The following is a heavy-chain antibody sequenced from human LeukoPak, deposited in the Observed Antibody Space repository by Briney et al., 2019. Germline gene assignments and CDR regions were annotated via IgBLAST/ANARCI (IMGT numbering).Heavy chain of an antibody. CDR1: GGSISSSSYY. D-gene: IGHD3-10*01. CDR2: IYYSGST. Sequence: SETLSLTCTVSGGSISSSSYYWGWIRQPPGKGLEWIGSIYYSGSTYYNPSLKSRVTISVDTSKNQFSLKLSSVTAADTAVYYCARHPYYYGSGPRGYFDYWGQGTLVTVSS. CDR3: ARHPYYYGSGPRGYFDY. J-gene: IGHJ4*02. V-gene: IGHV4-39*01.